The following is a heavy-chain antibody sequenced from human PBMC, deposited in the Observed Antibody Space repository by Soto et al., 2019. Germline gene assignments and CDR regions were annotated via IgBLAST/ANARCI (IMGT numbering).Heavy chain of an antibody. J-gene: IGHJ6*02. D-gene: IGHD3-10*01. V-gene: IGHV3-30-3*01. CDR3: ARDMYYYGSGSYYSTYYYYGMDV. Sequence: GGSLRLSCAASGFTFSSYAMHWVRQAPGKGLEWVAVISYDGSNKYYADSVKGRFTISRDNSKNTLYLQMNSLRAEDTAVYYCARDMYYYGSGSYYSTYYYYGMDVWGQGTTVTVSS. CDR2: ISYDGSNK. CDR1: GFTFSSYA.